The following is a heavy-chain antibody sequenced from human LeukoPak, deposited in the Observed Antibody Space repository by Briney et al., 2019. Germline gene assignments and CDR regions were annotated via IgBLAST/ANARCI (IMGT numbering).Heavy chain of an antibody. J-gene: IGHJ4*02. Sequence: ASVKVSCKASGYTFTGYYMHWVRQASGQGLEWMGWINPNSGGTNYAQKFQGRVTMTRDTSISTAYMELSRLRSDDTAVYYCARVGYCSSTSCYSEFDYWGQGTLVTVSS. CDR1: GYTFTGYY. D-gene: IGHD2-2*01. V-gene: IGHV1-2*02. CDR3: ARVGYCSSTSCYSEFDY. CDR2: INPNSGGT.